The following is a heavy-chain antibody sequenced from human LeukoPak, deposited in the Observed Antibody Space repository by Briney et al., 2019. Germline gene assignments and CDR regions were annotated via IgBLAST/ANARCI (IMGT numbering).Heavy chain of an antibody. CDR3: ARGRPVLQLLWGAFDI. CDR2: ISASGRTN. Sequence: GGSLRLSCDASEFIFSDYDMNWVRQAPGKGLEWVAHISASGRTNYYADAVKGRFTISRDNAKNSLYLQMNSLRAEDTAVYYCARGRPVLQLLWGAFDIWGQGTMVTVYS. D-gene: IGHD1-7*01. CDR1: EFIFSDYD. V-gene: IGHV3-48*03. J-gene: IGHJ3*02.